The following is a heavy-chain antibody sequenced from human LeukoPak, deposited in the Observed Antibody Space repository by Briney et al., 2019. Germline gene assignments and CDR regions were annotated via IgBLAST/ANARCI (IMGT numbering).Heavy chain of an antibody. D-gene: IGHD6-19*01. V-gene: IGHV3-23*01. CDR2: ISGGGGSK. J-gene: IGHJ4*02. Sequence: PGGSLRLSCAATGFIFSSYAMTWVRQAPGKGLEWVSAISGGGGSKYYADCVKGRFTTSRDNSKNTLYLQMNGLGAEDTAIYYCAKRGMAVADYYFDYWGQGTLVTVSS. CDR1: GFIFSSYA. CDR3: AKRGMAVADYYFDY.